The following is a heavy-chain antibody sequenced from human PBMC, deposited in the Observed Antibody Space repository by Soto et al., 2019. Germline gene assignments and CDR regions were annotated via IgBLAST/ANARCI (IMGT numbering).Heavy chain of an antibody. Sequence: QVQLVESGGGLVKPGGSLRLSCAASGFTFSDYYMSWIRQAPGKGLEWVSYISSSSSYTNYADSVKGRFTISRDNAKNSRYLQMNSLRAEDTAVYYCARGMGHSGSYHYFDYWGQGTLVTVSS. CDR1: GFTFSDYY. J-gene: IGHJ4*02. D-gene: IGHD1-26*01. V-gene: IGHV3-11*05. CDR3: ARGMGHSGSYHYFDY. CDR2: ISSSSSYT.